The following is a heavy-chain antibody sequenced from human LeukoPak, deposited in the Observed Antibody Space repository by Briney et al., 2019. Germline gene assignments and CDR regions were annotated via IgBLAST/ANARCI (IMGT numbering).Heavy chain of an antibody. Sequence: ASVKVSCKASGYTFTGYYMHWVRQAPGQGLEWMGWINPNSGGTNYAQKFQGRVTMTRDTSIGTAYMELSRLRSDDTAVYYCARVLKYDPAFDIWGQGTMVTVSS. J-gene: IGHJ3*02. CDR3: ARVLKYDPAFDI. CDR2: INPNSGGT. CDR1: GYTFTGYY. V-gene: IGHV1-2*02. D-gene: IGHD2/OR15-2a*01.